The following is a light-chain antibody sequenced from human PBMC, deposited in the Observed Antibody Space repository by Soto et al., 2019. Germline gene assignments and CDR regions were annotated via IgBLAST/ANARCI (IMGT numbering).Light chain of an antibody. CDR3: QQYNTYSYT. CDR1: QSINIW. V-gene: IGKV1-5*01. CDR2: DAS. J-gene: IGKJ2*01. Sequence: DIQMTQSPSTLSASVGDRVTITCRASQSINIWLAWYQQKPGKAPKFLIYDASSLESGVPSRFSGSGSGTEFTLTISSLQPDDFAPYYCQQYNTYSYTFGQGTKLEIK.